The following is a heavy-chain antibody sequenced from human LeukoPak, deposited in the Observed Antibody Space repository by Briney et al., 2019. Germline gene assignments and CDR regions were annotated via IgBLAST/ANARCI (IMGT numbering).Heavy chain of an antibody. CDR2: IYYSGST. D-gene: IGHD1-1*01. CDR1: GGSISSYY. CDR3: ARHGKVNQVDP. V-gene: IGHV4-59*08. Sequence: PSETLSLTCTVSGGSISSYYWSWIRQPPGKGLEWIGYIYYSGSTNYNPSLKSRVTISVDTSKNQFSLKLSSVTAADTAVYYCARHGKVNQVDPWGQGTLVTVSS. J-gene: IGHJ5*02.